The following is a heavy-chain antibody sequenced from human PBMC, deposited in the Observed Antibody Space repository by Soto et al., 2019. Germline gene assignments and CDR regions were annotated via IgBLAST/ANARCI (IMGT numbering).Heavy chain of an antibody. CDR2: IYYSGST. J-gene: IGHJ5*02. Sequence: PSETLSLTCTVSGGSISSGDYYWSWIRQPPGKGLEWIGYIYYSGSTYYNPSLKSRVTISVDTSKNQFSLKLSSVTAADTAVYYCAKGDILTGSLGWFDPWGQGTLVTVSS. V-gene: IGHV4-30-4*01. CDR1: GGSISSGDYY. D-gene: IGHD3-9*01. CDR3: AKGDILTGSLGWFDP.